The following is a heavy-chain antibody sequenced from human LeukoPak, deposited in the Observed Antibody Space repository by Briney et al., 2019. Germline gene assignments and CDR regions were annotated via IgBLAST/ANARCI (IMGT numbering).Heavy chain of an antibody. CDR1: GFIFNNYF. CDR3: AREIVAGTFDS. CDR2: IGSSDNRI. J-gene: IGHJ4*02. Sequence: PGGSLRLSCAASGFIFNNYFMTWGRQAPGKGLEWVSDIGSSDNRISYADSVKGRFIISRDIAKNSLYLQVNSLRAEDTAVYYCAREIVAGTFDSWGQGTLVTVSS. D-gene: IGHD6-19*01. V-gene: IGHV3-11*01.